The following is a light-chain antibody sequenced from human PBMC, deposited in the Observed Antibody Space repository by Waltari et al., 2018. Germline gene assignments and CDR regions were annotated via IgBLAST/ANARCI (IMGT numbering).Light chain of an antibody. V-gene: IGLV3-1*01. CDR2: QSS. CDR3: QAWDRDGAV. CDR1: TLGGRP. Sequence: SYEVIQPPSVSVSPGQTSPTTCSGDTLGGRPTPGYQPSPGQSPVLLIYQSSRRSSGVPERFSGSHSGNTATLTISGTQTVDEADYYCQAWDRDGAVFGDGTKLTVL. J-gene: IGLJ2*01.